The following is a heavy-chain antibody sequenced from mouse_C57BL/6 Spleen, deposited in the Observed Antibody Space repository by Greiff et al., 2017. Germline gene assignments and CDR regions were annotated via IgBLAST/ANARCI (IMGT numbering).Heavy chain of an antibody. J-gene: IGHJ1*03. CDR1: GYTFTSYW. CDR2: IYPGNSDT. CDR3: TRKEDIYYSNSYGYFDV. V-gene: IGHV1-5*01. Sequence: EVQLQQSGTVLARPGASVKMSCKTSGYTFTSYWMHWVKQRPGQGLEWIGAIYPGNSDTSYNQKFKGKAKLTAVTSASTAYMGLSSLTNEDSAVYYCTRKEDIYYSNSYGYFDVWGTGTTVTVSS. D-gene: IGHD2-5*01.